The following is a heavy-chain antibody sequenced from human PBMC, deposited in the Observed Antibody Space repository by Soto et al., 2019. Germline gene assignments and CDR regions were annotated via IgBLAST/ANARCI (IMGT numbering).Heavy chain of an antibody. V-gene: IGHV1-2*02. J-gene: IGHJ5*02. Sequence: ASVKVSCKASGYTFTSYYMHWVRQAPGQGLEWMGWINPNSGGTNYAQKFQGRVTMTRDTSISTAYMELSSLRSDDTAVYSCAREERSGSYSNCFDPCGQGPLVTVSS. CDR2: INPNSGGT. CDR1: GYTFTSYY. D-gene: IGHD1-26*01. CDR3: AREERSGSYSNCFDP.